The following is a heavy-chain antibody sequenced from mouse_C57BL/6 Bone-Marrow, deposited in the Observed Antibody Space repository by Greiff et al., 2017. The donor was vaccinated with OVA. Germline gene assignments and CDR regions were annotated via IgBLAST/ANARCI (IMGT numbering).Heavy chain of an antibody. Sequence: EVKLVESGGGLVQPGESLKLSCESNEYEFPSHDLSWVRKTPEKRLELVAAINSDGGSPYYPYTMGRRFIISRDNTKKTLYLQMSSLRSEDTALYYCARHDYGTWFAYWGQGTLVTVSA. J-gene: IGHJ3*01. D-gene: IGHD2-4*01. V-gene: IGHV5-2*01. CDR3: ARHDYGTWFAY. CDR2: INSDGGSP. CDR1: EYEFPSHD.